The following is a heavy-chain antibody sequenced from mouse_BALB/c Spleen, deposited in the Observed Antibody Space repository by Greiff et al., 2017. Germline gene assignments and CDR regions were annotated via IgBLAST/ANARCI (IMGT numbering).Heavy chain of an antibody. J-gene: IGHJ1*01. CDR2: IYPGDGDT. CDR1: GYAFSSYW. D-gene: IGHD2-1*01. V-gene: IGHV1-80*01. CDR3: AREEGYYGNYWYFDV. Sequence: QVQLKESGAELVRPGSSVKISCKASGYAFSSYWMNWVKQRPGQGLGWIGQIYPGDGDTNYNGKFKGKATLTADKSSSTAYMQLSSLTSEDSAVYFCAREEGYYGNYWYFDVWGAGTTVTVSS.